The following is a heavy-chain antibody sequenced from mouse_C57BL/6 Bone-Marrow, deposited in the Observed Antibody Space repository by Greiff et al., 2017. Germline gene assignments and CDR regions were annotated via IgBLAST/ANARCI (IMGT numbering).Heavy chain of an antibody. CDR3: TRTLIYYGTNY. Sequence: VQLQQSGAELVKPGASVKLSCTASGFNIKDYYIHWVKQRTEQGLEWIGRIDPEDGETKYAPKFQDKATITADTSSNTAYLQHSSLTSEDTAVYYCTRTLIYYGTNYWGQGTTLTVSS. D-gene: IGHD1-1*01. CDR2: IDPEDGET. J-gene: IGHJ2*01. CDR1: GFNIKDYY. V-gene: IGHV14-2*01.